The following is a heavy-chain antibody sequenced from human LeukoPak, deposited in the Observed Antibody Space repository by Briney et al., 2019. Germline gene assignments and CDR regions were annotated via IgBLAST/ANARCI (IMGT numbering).Heavy chain of an antibody. D-gene: IGHD2-21*02. CDR3: VSAYCGGDCYHSLLTD. CDR1: GVSVGSGGYS. Sequence: SETLSLTCAVSGVSVGSGGYSWSWIRQPPGKGLEWIGYVYHSGSSSYNPSLESRVTIPMDRSKNHVSLRLTSVTAADTAVYYCVSAYCGGDCYHSLLTDWGQGARVIVSS. J-gene: IGHJ1*01. CDR2: VYHSGSS. V-gene: IGHV4-30-2*01.